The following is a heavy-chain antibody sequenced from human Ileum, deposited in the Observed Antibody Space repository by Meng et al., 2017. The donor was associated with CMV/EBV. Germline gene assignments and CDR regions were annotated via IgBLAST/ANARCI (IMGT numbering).Heavy chain of an antibody. V-gene: IGHV3-66*01. D-gene: IGHD1-26*01. CDR1: GFIVSSTY. J-gene: IGHJ4*02. CDR3: VGVGAP. Sequence: VQLGGSGGGFVLPGGSLRFSCEASGFIVSSTYITWVRQAPGKGLEWVSVIYASGSTFYADSVKGRFTISRDNSENTLFLQMSSLRVEDTAVYYCVGVGAPGGQGTLVTVSS. CDR2: IYASGST.